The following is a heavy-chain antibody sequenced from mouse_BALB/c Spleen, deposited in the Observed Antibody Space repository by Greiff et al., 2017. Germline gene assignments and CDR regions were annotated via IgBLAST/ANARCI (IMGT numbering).Heavy chain of an antibody. J-gene: IGHJ4*01. CDR2: INSNGGST. CDR3: ARGGGYDEDYAMDY. D-gene: IGHD2-2*01. V-gene: IGHV5-6-3*01. CDR1: GFTFSSYG. Sequence: EVQGVESGGGLVQPGGSLKLSCAASGFTFSSYGMSWVRQTPDKRLELVATINSNGGSTYYPDSVKGRFTISRDNAKNTLYLQMSSLESEDTAMYYCARGGGYDEDYAMDYWGQGTSVTVSS.